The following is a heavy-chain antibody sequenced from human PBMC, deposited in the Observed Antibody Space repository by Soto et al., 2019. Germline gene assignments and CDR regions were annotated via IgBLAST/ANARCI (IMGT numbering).Heavy chain of an antibody. J-gene: IGHJ5*02. CDR2: ISAYNGNT. CDR1: GYTFTNYG. CDR3: ARDGFNIYYYDSSGPRWFDP. Sequence: RASVKVSCKASGYTFTNYGINWVRQAPGQGPEWMGWISAYNGNTKYTQKLQGRVTVTTDTSTSTAYMELRSLISDDTAVYYCARDGFNIYYYDSSGPRWFDPWGQGTLVTVSS. V-gene: IGHV1-18*04. D-gene: IGHD3-22*01.